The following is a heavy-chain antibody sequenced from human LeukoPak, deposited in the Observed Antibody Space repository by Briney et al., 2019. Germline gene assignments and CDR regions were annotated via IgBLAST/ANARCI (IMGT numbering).Heavy chain of an antibody. CDR2: IKQDGSEK. V-gene: IGHV3-7*01. J-gene: IGHJ6*03. Sequence: GGSLRLSCAASGFTFSIYWMSWVRQAPGKGLEWVANIKQDGSEKYYVDSVKGRFTISRDNAKNSLYLQMNSLRAEDTAVYYCARDSIVVVVAARSSYYYYYMDVWGKGTTVTVSS. D-gene: IGHD2-15*01. CDR3: ARDSIVVVVAARSSYYYYYMDV. CDR1: GFTFSIYW.